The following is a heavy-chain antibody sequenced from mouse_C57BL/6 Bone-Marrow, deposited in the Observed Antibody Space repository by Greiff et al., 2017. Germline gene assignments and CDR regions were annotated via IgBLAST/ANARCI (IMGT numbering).Heavy chain of an antibody. V-gene: IGHV1-54*01. CDR1: GYAFTNYL. Sequence: VQLVESGAELVRPGTSVKVSCKASGYAFTNYLIEWVKQRPGQGLEWIGVINSGSGGTNYNEKFKGKVKLTADKSSSTAYMQLSSLTSEDSAVYFCARMVKGYWGQGTTLTVSS. J-gene: IGHJ2*01. CDR2: INSGSGGT. D-gene: IGHD2-2*01. CDR3: ARMVKGY.